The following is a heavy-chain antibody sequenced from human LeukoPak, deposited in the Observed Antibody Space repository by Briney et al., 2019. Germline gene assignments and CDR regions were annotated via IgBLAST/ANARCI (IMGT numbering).Heavy chain of an antibody. D-gene: IGHD3-22*01. CDR1: GFTFSSSA. V-gene: IGHV3-23*01. J-gene: IGHJ4*02. CDR3: ATPLDYYDRSDSHQGGD. CDR2: ISNNGGYT. Sequence: GGSLRLSCAASGFTFSSSAMSWVRQAPGKGLEWVSAISNNGGYTYYADSVKGRFTISRDNAKNSLYLQMNSLRAEDTAVYYCATPLDYYDRSDSHQGGDWGQGTLVTVSS.